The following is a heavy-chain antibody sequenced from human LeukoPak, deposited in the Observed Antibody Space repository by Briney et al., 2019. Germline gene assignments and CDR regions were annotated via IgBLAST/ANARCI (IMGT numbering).Heavy chain of an antibody. CDR3: ASGGYHATYFDY. D-gene: IGHD3-10*01. Sequence: GGSLRLSCAASGLTFSSYAMSWVRQAPGKGLEWVSAISGSGGSTYYADSVKGRFTISRDNSKNTLYLQMNSLRAEDTAVYYCASGGYHATYFDYWGQGTLVTVSS. CDR1: GLTFSSYA. V-gene: IGHV3-23*01. CDR2: ISGSGGST. J-gene: IGHJ4*02.